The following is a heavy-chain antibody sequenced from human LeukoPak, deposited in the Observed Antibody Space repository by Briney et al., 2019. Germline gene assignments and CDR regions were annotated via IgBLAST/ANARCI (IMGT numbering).Heavy chain of an antibody. CDR2: INHSGST. J-gene: IGHJ4*02. CDR3: ARGRRDYDFWSATYYFDY. Sequence: SETLSLTCAVYGGSFSGYYWSWIRQPPGKGLEWIGEINHSGSTNYNPSLKSRVTISVDTSKNQFSLKLSSVTAADTAVYYCARGRRDYDFWSATYYFDYWGQGTLVTVSS. D-gene: IGHD3-3*01. CDR1: GGSFSGYY. V-gene: IGHV4-34*01.